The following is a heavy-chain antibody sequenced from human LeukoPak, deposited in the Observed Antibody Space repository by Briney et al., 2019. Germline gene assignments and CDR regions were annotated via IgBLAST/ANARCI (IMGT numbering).Heavy chain of an antibody. D-gene: IGHD3-22*01. V-gene: IGHV3-11*04. CDR2: ISSSGSTI. J-gene: IGHJ4*02. CDR1: GFTFSDYY. Sequence: GGSLRLSCVASGFTFSDYYIYWIRQAPGKGLEWVSYISSSGSTIHYADSVKGRFTISRDNAKNSLYLQMNSLRAEDTAVYYCARRGVYYDSSGYHYYFDYWGQGTLVTVSS. CDR3: ARRGVYYDSSGYHYYFDY.